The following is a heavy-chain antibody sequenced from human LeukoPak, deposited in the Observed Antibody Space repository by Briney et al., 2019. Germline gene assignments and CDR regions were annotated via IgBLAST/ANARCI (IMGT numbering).Heavy chain of an antibody. J-gene: IGHJ4*02. CDR2: IKQDGSEK. CDR1: GFTFSSHW. D-gene: IGHD4-17*01. Sequence: GGSLRLSCAASGFTFSSHWMCWVRQAPGKGLEWVANIKQDGSEKYYVDSVKGRFTISRDNAKNSVYLQMNSLRAKDTAVYYCARVPYGDYWSSDYWGQGTLVTVSS. CDR3: ARVPYGDYWSSDY. V-gene: IGHV3-7*01.